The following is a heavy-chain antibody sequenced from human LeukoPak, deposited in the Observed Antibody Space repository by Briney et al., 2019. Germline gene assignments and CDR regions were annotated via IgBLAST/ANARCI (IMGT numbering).Heavy chain of an antibody. CDR1: GYTFTGYY. CDR3: ARGGGAARLRHFDL. D-gene: IGHD6-6*01. CDR2: MNPNSGNT. Sequence: GASVKVSCKASGYTFTGYYMHRVRQATGQGLEWMGWMNPNSGNTGYAQKFQGRVTMTRNTSISTAYMELSSLRSEDTAVYYCARGGGAARLRHFDLWGRGTLVTVSS. J-gene: IGHJ2*01. V-gene: IGHV1-8*02.